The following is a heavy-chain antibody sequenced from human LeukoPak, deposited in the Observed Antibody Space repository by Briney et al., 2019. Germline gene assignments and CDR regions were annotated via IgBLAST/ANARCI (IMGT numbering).Heavy chain of an antibody. D-gene: IGHD3-22*01. V-gene: IGHV3-53*01. CDR2: IYSGGST. CDR3: ARFPYYYDSSGYSGAFDI. J-gene: IGHJ3*02. CDR1: GFTVSSNY. Sequence: GGSPRLSCAASGFTVSSNYMSWVRQAPGKGLEWVSVIYSGGSTYYADSVKGRFTISRDNSKNTLYLQMNSLRAEDTAVYYCARFPYYYDSSGYSGAFDIWGQGTMVTVSS.